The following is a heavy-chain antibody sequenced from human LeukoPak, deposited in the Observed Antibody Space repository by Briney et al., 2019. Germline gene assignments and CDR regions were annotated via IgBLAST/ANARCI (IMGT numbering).Heavy chain of an antibody. CDR2: IYYSGST. V-gene: IGHV4-31*03. CDR3: ARDRQGHSGSKWFDP. CDR1: GGSISSGGYY. J-gene: IGHJ5*02. Sequence: PSETLSLTCTVSGGSISSGGYYWSWIRQHPGKGLEWIGYIYYSGSTYYNPSLKSRVTISVDTSKNQFSLKLSSVTAADTAVYYCARDRQGHSGSKWFDPWGQGTLVTVSS.